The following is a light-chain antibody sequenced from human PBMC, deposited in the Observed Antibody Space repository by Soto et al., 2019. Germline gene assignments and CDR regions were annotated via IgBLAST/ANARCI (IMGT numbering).Light chain of an antibody. J-gene: IGKJ5*01. V-gene: IGKV1-39*01. Sequence: DIQMTQSPSSLSASVGDRVTITFRASQRISRYLNWYQQKPGKAPKLLFYGASSLQSWVPSRFSGSGSGTDFTLTISSLQPEDFATYYCQQSYSTPPAFGQGTRLEIK. CDR3: QQSYSTPPA. CDR1: QRISRY. CDR2: GAS.